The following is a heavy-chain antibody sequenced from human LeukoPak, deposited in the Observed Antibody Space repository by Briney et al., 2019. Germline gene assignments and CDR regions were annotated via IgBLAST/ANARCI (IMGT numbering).Heavy chain of an antibody. J-gene: IGHJ4*02. CDR2: IYHSGST. CDR3: ARVLSSGWYGGYFDY. CDR1: GGSISSSNW. V-gene: IGHV4-4*02. Sequence: SETLSLTCAVSGGSISSSNWWSWVRQPPGKGLEWIGEIYHSGSTNYNPSLKSRVTISVDKSKNQFSLKLSSVTAADTAVYYCARVLSSGWYGGYFDYWGQGTLVTVSS. D-gene: IGHD6-19*01.